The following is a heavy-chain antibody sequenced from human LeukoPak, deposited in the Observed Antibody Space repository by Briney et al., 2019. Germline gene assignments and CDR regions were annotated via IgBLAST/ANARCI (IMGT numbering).Heavy chain of an antibody. J-gene: IGHJ4*02. Sequence: PGGSLRLSCAASGFTFSSYWMHWVRQAPGKGLVWVSRINSDGSSTSYADSVKGRFTISRDNARNSVYLQMTSLRAEDTALYYCGRDSQSGYSSSWYQLAQIDYWGQGTVVTVSS. CDR3: GRDSQSGYSSSWYQLAQIDY. CDR1: GFTFSSYW. D-gene: IGHD6-13*01. V-gene: IGHV3-74*01. CDR2: INSDGSST.